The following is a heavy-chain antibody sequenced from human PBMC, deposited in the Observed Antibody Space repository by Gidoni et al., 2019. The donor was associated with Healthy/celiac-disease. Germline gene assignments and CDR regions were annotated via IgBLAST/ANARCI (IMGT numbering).Heavy chain of an antibody. CDR1: GFTFSSYA. CDR3: AKVIVGATSYESSAENWFDP. Sequence: EVQLLESGGGLVQPGGSLRLSCAASGFTFSSYAMSWVRQAPGKGLEWVSAISGSGGSTYYADSVKGRFTISRDNSKNTLYLQMNSLRAEDTAVYYCAKVIVGATSYESSAENWFDPWGQGTLVTVSS. D-gene: IGHD1-26*01. J-gene: IGHJ5*02. CDR2: ISGSGGST. V-gene: IGHV3-23*01.